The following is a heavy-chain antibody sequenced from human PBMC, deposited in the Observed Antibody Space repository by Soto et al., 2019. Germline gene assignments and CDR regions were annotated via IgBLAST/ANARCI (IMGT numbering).Heavy chain of an antibody. CDR2: IGESGDDT. V-gene: IGHV3-23*01. D-gene: IGHD1-1*01. CDR1: GFTFSRCA. Sequence: GGSLRLSCAASGFTFSRCAMSWVRQAPGKGLEWVSGIGESGDDTYYADFVKGRFTISRDNSKNMLYLQMNSLRADDTAVYYCAKESYNRRTDFDSWGQGTLVTVSS. J-gene: IGHJ4*02. CDR3: AKESYNRRTDFDS.